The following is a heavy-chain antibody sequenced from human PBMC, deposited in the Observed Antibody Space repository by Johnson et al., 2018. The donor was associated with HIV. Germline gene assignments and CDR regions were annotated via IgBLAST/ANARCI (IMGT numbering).Heavy chain of an antibody. CDR2: IKQDGGEK. CDR3: ANTQIVVVPTAMDPFDI. Sequence: VQLVESGGGLVQPGGSLRLSCAASGFTVSSNYMSWVRQAPGKGLEWVANIKQDGGEKYYVDSVKGRFPISRDNAKHSLYLQMNSLSAEDTAVYYCANTQIVVVPTAMDPFDIWGQGTMVIVSS. CDR1: GFTVSSNY. J-gene: IGHJ3*02. D-gene: IGHD2-2*01. V-gene: IGHV3-7*01.